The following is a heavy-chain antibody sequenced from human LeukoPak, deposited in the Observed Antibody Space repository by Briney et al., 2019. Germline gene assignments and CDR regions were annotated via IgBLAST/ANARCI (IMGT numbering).Heavy chain of an antibody. J-gene: IGHJ4*02. D-gene: IGHD3-22*01. CDR3: ARDRAVGITNNSFDY. CDR2: IRYDGGDE. CDR1: GFTVSNSY. V-gene: IGHV3-30*02. Sequence: PGGSLRLSCAPSGFTVSNSYMTWVRQGPGKGLEWVAFIRYDGGDEYYADSVKGRFTISRDSSRNTLYLQMNGLRAEDTALYYCARDRAVGITNNSFDYWGQGTLVTVSS.